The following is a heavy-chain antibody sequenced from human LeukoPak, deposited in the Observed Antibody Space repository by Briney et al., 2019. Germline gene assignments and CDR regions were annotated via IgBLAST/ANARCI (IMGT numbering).Heavy chain of an antibody. CDR2: INPNSGGI. CDR1: GYTFTGYY. V-gene: IGHV1-2*02. CDR3: ARKCSSTSCERGFDY. Sequence: ASVKVSCKASGYTFTGYYMHWVRQAPGQGLEWMGWINPNSGGINYAQKFQGRVTMTRDTSISTAYMELSRLRSDDTAVYYCARKCSSTSCERGFDYWGQGTLVTVSS. J-gene: IGHJ4*02. D-gene: IGHD2-2*01.